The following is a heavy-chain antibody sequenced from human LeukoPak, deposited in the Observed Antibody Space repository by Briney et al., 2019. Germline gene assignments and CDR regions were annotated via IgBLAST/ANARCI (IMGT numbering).Heavy chain of an antibody. CDR3: AKDSGNEYYFDY. J-gene: IGHJ4*02. CDR1: GFGFSGYA. Sequence: GGSLRLSCVASGFGFSGYAIHWVRQAPGKGLGWVSYISSSSSAIYYADSVKGRFTISRDNSKNTLYLQMNSLRAEDTAVYYCAKDSGNEYYFDYWGQGTLVTVSS. D-gene: IGHD4-23*01. CDR2: ISSSSSAI. V-gene: IGHV3-48*01.